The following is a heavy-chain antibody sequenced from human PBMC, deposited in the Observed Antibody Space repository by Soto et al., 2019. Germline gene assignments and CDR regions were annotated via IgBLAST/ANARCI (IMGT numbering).Heavy chain of an antibody. J-gene: IGHJ5*02. Sequence: ASVKVSCKASGYTFTSYAMHWVRQAPGQRLEWMGWINAGNGNTKYSQKFQGRVTITRDTSASTAYMELSSLRDEDTAVYYCAREGGNLNWFDPWGQGTLVTVSS. CDR1: GYTFTSYA. V-gene: IGHV1-3*01. CDR3: AREGGNLNWFDP. D-gene: IGHD1-26*01. CDR2: INAGNGNT.